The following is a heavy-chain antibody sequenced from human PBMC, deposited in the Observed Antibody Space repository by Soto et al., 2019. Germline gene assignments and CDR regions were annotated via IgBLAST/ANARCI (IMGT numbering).Heavy chain of an antibody. Sequence: PVGSLRLSCAASGFTFSSYAMHWVRQAPGKGLEWVAVISYDGSNKYYADSVKGRFTTSRDNSKNTLYLQMNSLRAEDTAVYYCAKDRSNGDYVNYYYGMDVWGQGTTVTVSS. V-gene: IGHV3-30-3*01. J-gene: IGHJ6*02. CDR2: ISYDGSNK. CDR3: AKDRSNGDYVNYYYGMDV. CDR1: GFTFSSYA. D-gene: IGHD4-17*01.